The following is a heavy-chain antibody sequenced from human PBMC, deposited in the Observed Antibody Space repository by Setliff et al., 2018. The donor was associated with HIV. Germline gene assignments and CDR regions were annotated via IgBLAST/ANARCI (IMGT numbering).Heavy chain of an antibody. CDR3: ARLRGDCVGPYFYYRDV. CDR2: IYPGDSDI. D-gene: IGHD2-21*02. Sequence: PGESLKISCKGSEYSFTNNWIGWVRQMPGKGLEWMGIIYPGDSDIRYSPSFQGQVTISADEAISTAYLQWSSLKASDTTLYYCARLRGDCVGPYFYYRDVWGKGTTVTVSS. CDR1: EYSFTNNW. J-gene: IGHJ6*03. V-gene: IGHV5-51*01.